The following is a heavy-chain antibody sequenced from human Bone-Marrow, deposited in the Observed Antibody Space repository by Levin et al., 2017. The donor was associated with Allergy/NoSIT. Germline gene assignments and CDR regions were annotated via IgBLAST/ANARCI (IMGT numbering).Heavy chain of an antibody. Sequence: RGESLKISCAASGFTFSSYAMHWVRQAPGKGLEYVSAISSNGGSTYYANSVKGRFTISRDNSKNTLYLQMGSLRAEDMAVYYCARDIAYCGGDCYSRVVFLVDYWGQGTLVTVSS. CDR3: ARDIAYCGGDCYSRVVFLVDY. CDR1: GFTFSSYA. J-gene: IGHJ4*02. D-gene: IGHD2-21*02. V-gene: IGHV3-64*01. CDR2: ISSNGGST.